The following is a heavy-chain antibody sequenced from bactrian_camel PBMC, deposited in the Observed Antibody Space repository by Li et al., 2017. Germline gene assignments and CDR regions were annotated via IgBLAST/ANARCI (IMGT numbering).Heavy chain of an antibody. CDR2: IYTGNMIT. CDR3: AAGTQYSDYVCHDFSY. J-gene: IGHJ6*01. V-gene: IGHV3-2*01. D-gene: IGHD4*01. Sequence: HVQLVESGGGSVQTGGSLRLSCAASGYTGSRYCMGWFRQAPGKEREEVGFIYTGNMITRIADSVKGRFSISHDNAKNTLILQMNSLKPEDTAMYYCAAGTQYSDYVCHDFSYWGQGTQVTVS. CDR1: GYTGSRYC.